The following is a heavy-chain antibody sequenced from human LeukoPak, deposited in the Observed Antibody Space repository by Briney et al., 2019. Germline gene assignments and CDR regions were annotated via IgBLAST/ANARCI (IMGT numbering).Heavy chain of an antibody. D-gene: IGHD4-23*01. Sequence: AGGSLRLSCAASGFTFSSYAMSWVRRAPGKGLVWVSRIASDGSSTTYADSVKGRFSISRDNAKNTLYLQMNSLRVEDTAVYYCARGRPHGNDYWGQGTLVTVSS. CDR1: GFTFSSYA. J-gene: IGHJ4*02. CDR2: IASDGSST. CDR3: ARGRPHGNDY. V-gene: IGHV3-74*01.